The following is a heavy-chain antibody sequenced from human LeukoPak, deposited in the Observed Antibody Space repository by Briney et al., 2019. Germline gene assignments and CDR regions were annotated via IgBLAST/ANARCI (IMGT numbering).Heavy chain of an antibody. D-gene: IGHD3-10*01. J-gene: IGHJ4*02. CDR1: GGSISSGGYY. CDR3: ARDLRYRGGFDY. CDR2: IYYSGST. Sequence: SQTLSLTCTVSGGSISSGGYYWSRIRQHPGKGLEWIGYIYYSGSTYYNPSLKSRVTISVGTSKNQFSLKLSSVTAADTALYYCARDLRYRGGFDYWGQGTLVTVSS. V-gene: IGHV4-31*03.